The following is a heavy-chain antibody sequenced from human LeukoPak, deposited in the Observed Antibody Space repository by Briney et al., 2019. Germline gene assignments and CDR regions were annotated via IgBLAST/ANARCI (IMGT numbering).Heavy chain of an antibody. V-gene: IGHV3-23*01. CDR2: ISGSGHST. Sequence: PGGSLRLSCAASGFTFATYAMSWVRQAPGKGLEWVSTISGSGHSTYYADSVKGRFTVSRDNSENTLYLRMNSPSADDTAVYYCAKVWFGELLHFDLWGEGTLVTVSS. J-gene: IGHJ4*02. D-gene: IGHD3-10*01. CDR1: GFTFATYA. CDR3: AKVWFGELLHFDL.